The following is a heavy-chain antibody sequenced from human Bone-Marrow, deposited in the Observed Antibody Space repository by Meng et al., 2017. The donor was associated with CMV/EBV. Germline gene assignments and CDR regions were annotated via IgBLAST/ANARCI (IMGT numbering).Heavy chain of an antibody. J-gene: IGHJ5*02. CDR1: GYTFTGYY. CDR2: INPNSGGT. CDR3: ARDLLDCSITSCQAAFDP. V-gene: IGHV1-2*02. D-gene: IGHD2-2*01. Sequence: ASVKVSCKASGYTFTGYYMHWVRQAPGQGLEWMGWINPNSGGTNYAQKFQGRVTMTRDTSISTAYMELSRLRSDDTAVYYCARDLLDCSITSCQAAFDPWGQGTLVTVSS.